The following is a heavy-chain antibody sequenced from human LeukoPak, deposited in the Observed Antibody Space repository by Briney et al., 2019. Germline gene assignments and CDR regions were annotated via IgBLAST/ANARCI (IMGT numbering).Heavy chain of an antibody. D-gene: IGHD5-12*01. CDR2: ISGSGGAT. CDR3: AKALGSIVVTASDY. Sequence: GGSLRLSCAASGFTFNNYAMSWVRQAPGKGLEWVSAISGSGGATYFADSVKGRITISRDNSKNTLYLQMHSLRAEDTAVYYCAKALGSIVVTASDYWGQGTLVTVSS. CDR1: GFTFNNYA. J-gene: IGHJ4*02. V-gene: IGHV3-23*01.